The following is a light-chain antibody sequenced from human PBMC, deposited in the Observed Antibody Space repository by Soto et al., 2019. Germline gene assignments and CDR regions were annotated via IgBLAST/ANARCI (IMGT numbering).Light chain of an antibody. CDR2: DVS. Sequence: QSALTQPASVSGSPGQSITISCTGTSSDVGAYNYDSWYQQYPGEAPKVIIYDVSHRPAWVSNRFSGSKSGNTASLTISGLLTQDEADYYGGSYTSATTYDFGTGTKVTVL. J-gene: IGLJ1*01. V-gene: IGLV2-14*01. CDR3: GSYTSATTYD. CDR1: SSDVGAYNY.